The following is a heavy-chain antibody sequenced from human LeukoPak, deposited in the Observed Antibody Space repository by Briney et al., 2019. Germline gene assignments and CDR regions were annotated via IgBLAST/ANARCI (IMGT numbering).Heavy chain of an antibody. CDR1: GFTFSNYG. Sequence: GGSLRLSCAASGFTFSNYGMSWVRQAPGKGLEWVANIKQDGSGKYYVDSVKGRFTISRDNAKNSLYLQMKSLRAEDTAVYYCAREGGYSGYVDYWGQGTLVTVSS. CDR2: IKQDGSGK. V-gene: IGHV3-7*01. J-gene: IGHJ4*02. D-gene: IGHD5-12*01. CDR3: AREGGYSGYVDY.